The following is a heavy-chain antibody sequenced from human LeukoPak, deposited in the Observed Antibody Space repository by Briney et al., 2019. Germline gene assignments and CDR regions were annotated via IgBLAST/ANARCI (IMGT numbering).Heavy chain of an antibody. CDR3: ARALGYSPGSY. CDR2: ISAYNGNT. Sequence: ASVKDSSKAPGYTLTSYGTSWVRQAPGQGREWMGWISAYNGNTNYAQKLQGRVTTTTDTSTSTAYMELRSLRSDDTAVYYCARALGYSPGSYWGQGTLVTVSS. J-gene: IGHJ4*02. D-gene: IGHD6-13*01. V-gene: IGHV1-18*01. CDR1: GYTLTSYG.